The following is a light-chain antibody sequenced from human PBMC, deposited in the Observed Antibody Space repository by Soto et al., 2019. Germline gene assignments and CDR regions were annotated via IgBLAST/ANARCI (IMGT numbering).Light chain of an antibody. J-gene: IGLJ3*02. CDR2: EVN. CDR1: SSDVGGYSF. Sequence: QSALTQPASVSGSPGQSITISCTGTSSDVGGYSFVSWYQQHPGKAPKLMIYEVNNRPSGVSNRFSGSKSGNTASLTISGLQAEDEADYYCSSYTRSSALVVFGGGTKVTVL. CDR3: SSYTRSSALVV. V-gene: IGLV2-14*01.